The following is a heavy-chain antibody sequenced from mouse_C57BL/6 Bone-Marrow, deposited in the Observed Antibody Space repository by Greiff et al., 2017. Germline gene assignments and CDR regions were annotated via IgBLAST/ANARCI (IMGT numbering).Heavy chain of an antibody. J-gene: IGHJ3*01. V-gene: IGHV14-3*01. CDR2: IDPGNGNT. D-gene: IGHD1-1*01. CDR3: ASDYGSSGWFAY. Sequence: EVQLQQSVAELVRPGASVKLSCTASGFTFKNTYMHWVKQRPEQGLEWIGRIDPGNGNTNYAAKFKGKATITADTSSNTAYLQLSSLTSEDTAIYFCASDYGSSGWFAYWGQGTLVTVSA. CDR1: GFTFKNTY.